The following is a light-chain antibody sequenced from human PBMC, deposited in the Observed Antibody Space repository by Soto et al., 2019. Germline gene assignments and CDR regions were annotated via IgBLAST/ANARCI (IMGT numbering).Light chain of an antibody. V-gene: IGKV1-39*01. Sequence: DIQMTQSPSSLSASAGDRVTITCRASQGISNSLNWYQQKPGKAPNLLIYAASNLKSGVPSRFSGSGSGTDFILTISSLQPKDFATYYCLQTYSIPWTFGQGSKVAIK. CDR3: LQTYSIPWT. CDR2: AAS. J-gene: IGKJ1*01. CDR1: QGISNS.